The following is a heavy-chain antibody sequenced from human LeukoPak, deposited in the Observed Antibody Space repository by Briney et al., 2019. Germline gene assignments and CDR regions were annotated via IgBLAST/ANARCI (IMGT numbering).Heavy chain of an antibody. D-gene: IGHD6-13*01. J-gene: IGHJ5*02. CDR1: GDSVSSNSVT. V-gene: IGHV6-1*01. CDR2: TYYRSTWYN. Sequence: KGSQTLSLTCAISGDSVSSNSVTWNWIRQSPSRGLEWLGRTYYRSTWYNDYAVSVRGRITVNPDTSKNQFSLHLNSVTPEDTAVYYCARDHSSSWYRPWFDPWGQGTLVTVSS. CDR3: ARDHSSSWYRPWFDP.